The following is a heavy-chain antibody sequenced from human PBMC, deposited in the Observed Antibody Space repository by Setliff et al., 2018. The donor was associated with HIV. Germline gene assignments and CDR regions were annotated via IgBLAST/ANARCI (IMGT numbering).Heavy chain of an antibody. CDR1: GFAFSTFD. CDR2: VSPDGDIT. CDR3: AKPTSGFYPRPYDL. V-gene: IGHV3-23*01. J-gene: IGHJ3*01. D-gene: IGHD5-12*01. Sequence: GGSLRLSCVGTGFAFSTFDKNWVRQTPGKGLEWVAAVSPDGDITYYPDSLRGRFTVSRDNSKNMLFLQMNNLGAEDSAIYCCAKPTSGFYPRPYDLWGHGTKVTVSS.